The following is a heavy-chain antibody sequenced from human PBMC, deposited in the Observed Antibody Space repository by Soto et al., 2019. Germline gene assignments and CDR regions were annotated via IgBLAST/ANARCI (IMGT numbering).Heavy chain of an antibody. V-gene: IGHV1-18*04. D-gene: IGHD3-22*01. CDR1: GYTFTSYY. J-gene: IGHJ5*02. CDR3: ARGLEDYYDSSGYYHHNWFDP. CDR2: INANNGNT. Sequence: GASVKVSCKASGYTFTSYYMHWVRQAPGQGLEWMGRINANNGNTNYAQKLQGRVTMTTDTSTSTAYMELRSLRSDDTAVYYCARGLEDYYDSSGYYHHNWFDPWGQGTLVTVSS.